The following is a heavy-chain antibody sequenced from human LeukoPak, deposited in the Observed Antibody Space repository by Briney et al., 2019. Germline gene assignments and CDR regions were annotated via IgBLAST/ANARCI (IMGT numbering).Heavy chain of an antibody. CDR3: ATPLDYYDRSGYHQGGD. CDR2: INPSGGST. CDR1: GYTFTSYY. Sequence: GASVKVSCKASGYTFTSYYMHWVRQAPGQGLEWMGIINPSGGSTSYAQKFQGRVTMTRDTSTSTVYMELSSLRSEDTAVYYCATPLDYYDRSGYHQGGDWGQGTLVTVSS. D-gene: IGHD3-22*01. J-gene: IGHJ4*02. V-gene: IGHV1-46*01.